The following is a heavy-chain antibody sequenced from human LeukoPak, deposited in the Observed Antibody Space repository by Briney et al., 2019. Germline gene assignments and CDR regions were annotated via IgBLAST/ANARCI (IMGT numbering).Heavy chain of an antibody. V-gene: IGHV1-46*01. CDR3: AGGTTNTKGAFDM. Sequence: ASVKVSCKASGYTFTNYYIHWVRQAPGQGLERMGIINPSGSSTSYAQKFQGRVTMTRDTSTGTVYMELSSLRSEDTAVYYCAGGTTNTKGAFDMWGQGTMVTVSS. J-gene: IGHJ3*02. D-gene: IGHD2-8*01. CDR1: GYTFTNYY. CDR2: INPSGSST.